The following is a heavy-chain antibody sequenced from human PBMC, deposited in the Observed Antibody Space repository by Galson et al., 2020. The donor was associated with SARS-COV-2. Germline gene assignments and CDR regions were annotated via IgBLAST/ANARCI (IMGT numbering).Heavy chain of an antibody. Sequence: SETLSLTCTVSGGSISSSSYYWGWIRQPPGEGLAWIGSIYYSESNYYNPSLTRRVTMSVDTSKNQFSLKLSSVTAADTAVYYCARQILTGYYSFYYFDYWGQGTLVTVSS. V-gene: IGHV4-39*01. J-gene: IGHJ4*02. CDR3: ARQILTGYYSFYYFDY. CDR2: IYYSESN. CDR1: GGSISSSSYY. D-gene: IGHD3-9*01.